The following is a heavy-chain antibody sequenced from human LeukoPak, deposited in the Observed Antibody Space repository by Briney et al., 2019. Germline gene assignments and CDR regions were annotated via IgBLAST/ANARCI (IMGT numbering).Heavy chain of an antibody. CDR2: ISGSDQST. Sequence: PGGSLRLSCAASGFTVSTNYMTWVRQAPGKGPEWISSISGSDQSTYYADSVKGRFTISRDNSKNTLYLQMNSLRAEDTAVYYCAKAGYCSSTSCYETFGYWGQGTLVTVSS. V-gene: IGHV3-23*01. D-gene: IGHD2-2*01. CDR1: GFTVSTNY. CDR3: AKAGYCSSTSCYETFGY. J-gene: IGHJ4*02.